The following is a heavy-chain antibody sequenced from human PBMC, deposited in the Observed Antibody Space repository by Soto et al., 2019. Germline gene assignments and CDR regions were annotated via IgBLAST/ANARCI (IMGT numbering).Heavy chain of an antibody. CDR2: MNDNGSNT. Sequence: GGSLRLSCAASGFTFSSYAMSWVRQAPGKGLEWVSDMNDNGSNTYYAESVKGRFTFSRDNAKNTLYLQMNSLRAEDTAVYYCVRGGYMHACDIWGQGTMVTVSS. V-gene: IGHV3-23*01. CDR1: GFTFSSYA. D-gene: IGHD6-13*01. J-gene: IGHJ3*02. CDR3: VRGGYMHACDI.